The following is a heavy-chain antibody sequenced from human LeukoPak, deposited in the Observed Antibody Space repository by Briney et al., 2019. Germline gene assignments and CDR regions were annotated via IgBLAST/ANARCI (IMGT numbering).Heavy chain of an antibody. V-gene: IGHV3-21*01. CDR2: ISSSSSYI. Sequence: GGSLRLSCAASGFTFSSYSMNWVRQAPGKGLEWVSSISSSSSYIYYADSVKGRFTISRDNAKNSLYLQMNSLRAEDTAVYYCARVGSVVVPAAGGNWFDPWGQGTLVTVSS. CDR1: GFTFSSYS. J-gene: IGHJ5*02. CDR3: ARVGSVVVPAAGGNWFDP. D-gene: IGHD2-2*01.